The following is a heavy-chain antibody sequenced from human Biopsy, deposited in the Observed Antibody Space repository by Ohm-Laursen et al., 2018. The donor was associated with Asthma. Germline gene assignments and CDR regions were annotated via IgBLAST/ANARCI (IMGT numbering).Heavy chain of an antibody. CDR1: YGSITSGGYY. V-gene: IGHV4-31*03. CDR3: ARAQDYYDSRGYYRSFDY. J-gene: IGHJ4*02. CDR2: IYYSGST. D-gene: IGHD3-22*01. Sequence: PSDTLSLTCTVSYGSITSGGYYWTWIRQHPGKGLEWIGFIYYSGSTYYNPSLKSRVSISIDTSKNQFSLKLSSVTAADTAVYYCARAQDYYDSRGYYRSFDYWGQGTLVTVSS.